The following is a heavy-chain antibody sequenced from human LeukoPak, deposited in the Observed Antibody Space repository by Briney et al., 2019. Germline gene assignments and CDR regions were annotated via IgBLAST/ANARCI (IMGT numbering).Heavy chain of an antibody. V-gene: IGHV4-4*07. Sequence: SETLSLTCTVSGDSISSFYWSWIRQPAGKGLEWIGRLYPSGTTSYIPSLKSRVTMSLATSKNQFSLRLSSVTAADTAVYYCARESMVRGVTHFDYWGQGTLVTVSS. D-gene: IGHD3-10*01. CDR1: GDSISSFY. J-gene: IGHJ4*02. CDR3: ARESMVRGVTHFDY. CDR2: LYPSGTT.